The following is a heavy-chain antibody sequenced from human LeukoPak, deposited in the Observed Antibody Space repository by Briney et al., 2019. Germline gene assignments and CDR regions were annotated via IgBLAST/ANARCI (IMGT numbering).Heavy chain of an antibody. V-gene: IGHV3-7*01. CDR3: ARSRPAFYSSSLIYFDY. CDR2: IKQDGSEK. CDR1: GFTFSDYY. Sequence: GGSLRLSCAASGFTFSDYYMSWIRQAPGKGLEWVANIKQDGSEKYYVDSVKGRFTISRDNAKNSLYLQMNSLRAEDTAVYYCARSRPAFYSSSLIYFDYWGQGTLVTVSS. D-gene: IGHD6-13*01. J-gene: IGHJ4*02.